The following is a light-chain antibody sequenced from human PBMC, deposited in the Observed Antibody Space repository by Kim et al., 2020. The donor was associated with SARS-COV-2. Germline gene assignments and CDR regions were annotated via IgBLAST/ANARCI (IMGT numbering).Light chain of an antibody. CDR1: QGIASY. J-gene: IGKJ4*01. Sequence: ASVGDRVTITCRASQGIASYLAWYQQKPGKVPKLLIFAASTLPSGVPSRFSGSGSGTDFTLTISSLQPEDVATYYCQKYSSSPLTFGGGTKVDIK. CDR2: AAS. CDR3: QKYSSSPLT. V-gene: IGKV1-27*01.